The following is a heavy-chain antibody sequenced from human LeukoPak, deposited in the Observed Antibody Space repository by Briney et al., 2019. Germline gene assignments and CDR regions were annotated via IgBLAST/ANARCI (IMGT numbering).Heavy chain of an antibody. J-gene: IGHJ4*02. CDR2: INHSGST. CDR3: ARGRVVVAATPNLFDY. CDR1: GGSFSGYY. D-gene: IGHD2-15*01. V-gene: IGHV4-34*01. Sequence: SETLSLTCAVYGGSFSGYYWSWIRQPPRKGLEWIGEINHSGSTNYNPSLKSRVTISVDTSKNQFSLKLSSVTAADTAVYYCARGRVVVAATPNLFDYWGQGTLVTVSS.